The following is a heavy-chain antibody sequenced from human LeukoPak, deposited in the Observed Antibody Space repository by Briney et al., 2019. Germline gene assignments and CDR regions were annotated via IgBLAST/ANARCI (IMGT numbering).Heavy chain of an antibody. J-gene: IGHJ4*02. V-gene: IGHV1-46*01. D-gene: IGHD1-26*01. CDR2: IKPSGGST. CDR1: GGTFSSYA. Sequence: ASVKVSCKASGGTFSSYAISWVRQAPGQGLEWMGIIKPSGGSTSYAQKFQGRVTMTRDTSTSTVYMELSSLRSEDTAVYYCARERVGHFDYWGQGTLVTVSS. CDR3: ARERVGHFDY.